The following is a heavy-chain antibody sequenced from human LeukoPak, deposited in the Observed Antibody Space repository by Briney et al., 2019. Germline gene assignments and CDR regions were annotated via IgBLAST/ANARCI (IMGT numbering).Heavy chain of an antibody. CDR3: AKGRYSSGWDYFDY. J-gene: IGHJ4*02. CDR1: GFTFSSYA. D-gene: IGHD6-19*01. Sequence: PGGSLRLSCPASGFTFSSYAMSWVRQAQGKGLEWVSTVSGSGGSTSYADSVKGRFTISRDNSKNTLSLQMNSLRAEDTALYYCAKGRYSSGWDYFDYWGQGTLVTVSS. CDR2: VSGSGGST. V-gene: IGHV3-23*01.